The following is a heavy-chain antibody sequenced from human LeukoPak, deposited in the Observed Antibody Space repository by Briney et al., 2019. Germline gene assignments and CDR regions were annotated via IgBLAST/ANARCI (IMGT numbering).Heavy chain of an antibody. Sequence: PGGSLRLSCAASGFTVSRNYMSWVRQAPGKGLEWVSVIYSGGSTYYADSVKGRFTISRDNSKNTLYLQMNSLRAEDTAVYYCARVPYSSGWYGEVSFDYWGQGTLVTVSS. J-gene: IGHJ4*02. CDR2: IYSGGST. D-gene: IGHD6-19*01. CDR3: ARVPYSSGWYGEVSFDY. CDR1: GFTVSRNY. V-gene: IGHV3-66*01.